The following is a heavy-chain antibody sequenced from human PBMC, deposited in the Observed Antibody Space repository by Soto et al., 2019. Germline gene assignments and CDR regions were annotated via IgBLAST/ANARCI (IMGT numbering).Heavy chain of an antibody. D-gene: IGHD3-22*01. J-gene: IGHJ3*02. V-gene: IGHV3-73*02. Sequence: EVQLVESGGGLVQPGGSLKLSFAASGFIFSGSAMHWVRQASGKGLEWVGRIRNKANNYATAYAASVKGRFIISRDDSKNTAYLQMNSLKTEDTAVYYCTRGMYYYDSSAFDIWGQGTMVTVSS. CDR2: IRNKANNYAT. CDR1: GFIFSGSA. CDR3: TRGMYYYDSSAFDI.